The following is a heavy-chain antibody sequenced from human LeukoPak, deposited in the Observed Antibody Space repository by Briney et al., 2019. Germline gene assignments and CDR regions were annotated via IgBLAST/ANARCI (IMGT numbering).Heavy chain of an antibody. CDR1: GYTFTSYY. J-gene: IGHJ4*02. Sequence: ASVKVSCKASGYTFTSYYMHWVRQAPGQGLEWMGIINPSGGSTSYAQKFQGRVTMTRDTSISTAYMELSRLRSDDTAVYYCARASFVMVPDYWGQGTLVTVSS. V-gene: IGHV1-46*01. CDR2: INPSGGST. CDR3: ARASFVMVPDY. D-gene: IGHD2-21*01.